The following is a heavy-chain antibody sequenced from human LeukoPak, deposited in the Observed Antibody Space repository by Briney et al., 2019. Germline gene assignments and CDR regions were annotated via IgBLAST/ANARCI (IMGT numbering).Heavy chain of an antibody. CDR3: AKKYNTGLDP. CDR1: GYTFSSYA. J-gene: IGHJ5*02. Sequence: GGSLRLSCAASGYTFSSYAMSWVRQAPGKGLEWVSDISGSGASTYYADSVKGRFTISRDNSKNTLYLQMNSLRAEDTAVYYCAKKYNTGLDPWGQGTLVTVSS. D-gene: IGHD1-14*01. V-gene: IGHV3-23*01. CDR2: ISGSGAST.